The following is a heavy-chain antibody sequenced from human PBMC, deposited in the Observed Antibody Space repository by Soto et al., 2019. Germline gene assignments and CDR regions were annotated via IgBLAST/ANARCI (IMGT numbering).Heavy chain of an antibody. CDR2: FDPEDGET. Sequence: EASVKVSCKVSGYTLTELSMHWVRQAPGKGLEWMGGFDPEDGETIYAQKFQGRVTMTEDTSTDTAYMELSSLRSEDTAVYYCATLYDSSGYTTGYFDYWGQGTLVTVSS. CDR1: GYTLTELS. J-gene: IGHJ4*02. CDR3: ATLYDSSGYTTGYFDY. D-gene: IGHD3-22*01. V-gene: IGHV1-24*01.